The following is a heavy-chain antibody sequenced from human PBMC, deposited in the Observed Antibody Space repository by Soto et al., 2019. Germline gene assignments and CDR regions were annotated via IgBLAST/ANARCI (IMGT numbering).Heavy chain of an antibody. CDR1: GYTFASYW. Sequence: GESLKISCKASGYTFASYWIGWVRQMPGKGLEWMGIIYPADSDTKYNPSFQGHVTISADKSTTTAYLQWSSLKASDTAMYYCAGGPSPLIDPWGQGTLVTVSS. CDR2: IYPADSDT. CDR3: AGGPSPLIDP. J-gene: IGHJ5*02. V-gene: IGHV5-51*01. D-gene: IGHD3-16*01.